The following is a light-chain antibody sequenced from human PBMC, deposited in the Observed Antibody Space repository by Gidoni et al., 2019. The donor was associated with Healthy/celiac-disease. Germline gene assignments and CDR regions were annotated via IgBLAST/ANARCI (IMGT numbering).Light chain of an antibody. V-gene: IGKV1-27*01. CDR3: QKYNSAPRT. CDR1: QGISNY. J-gene: IGKJ1*01. CDR2: AAS. Sequence: DIQMTQSPSSLSASVGDRVTITCRESQGISNYLAWYQQKPGKVPKLLIYAASTLQSGVPSRFSGSGSGTDFTLTISSLQPEDVATYYCQKYNSAPRTFXQXTKVEIK.